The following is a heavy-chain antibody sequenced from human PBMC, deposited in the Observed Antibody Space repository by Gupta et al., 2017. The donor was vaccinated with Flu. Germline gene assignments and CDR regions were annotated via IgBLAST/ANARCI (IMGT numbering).Heavy chain of an antibody. J-gene: IGHJ4*02. D-gene: IGHD3-16*01. CDR2: VYLNGDT. V-gene: IGHV4-31*02. CDR3: ARRGAYFFDF. CDR1: GSLNSGGYV. Sequence: GSLNSGGYVWSWIRQLPGKGLEWIGYVYLNGDTYYNPSLQSRVSISVDRSKNQFSLEVGSVTAADTAVYFCARRGAYFFDFWGQGTLVTVSS.